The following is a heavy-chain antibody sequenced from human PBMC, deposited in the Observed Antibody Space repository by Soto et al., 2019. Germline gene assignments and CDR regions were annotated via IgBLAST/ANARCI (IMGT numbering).Heavy chain of an antibody. CDR2: IKQDGSEK. J-gene: IGHJ3*02. D-gene: IGHD6-6*01. CDR1: GFTFSSYW. Sequence: GRSLRLSCAASGFTFSSYWMSWVRQAPGKGLEWVANIKQDGSEKYYVDSVKGRFTISRDNAKNSLYLQMNSLRAEDTAVYYCARDLELRGSFAFDIWGQGTMVTVSS. V-gene: IGHV3-7*01. CDR3: ARDLELRGSFAFDI.